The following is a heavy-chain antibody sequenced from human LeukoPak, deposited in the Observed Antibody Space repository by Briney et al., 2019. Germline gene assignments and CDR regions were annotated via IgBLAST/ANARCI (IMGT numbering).Heavy chain of an antibody. D-gene: IGHD5-24*01. V-gene: IGHV3-23*01. CDR1: GFTLSGYA. CDR3: AKTGTADGYNIYFDH. Sequence: PGGSLRLSCAASGFTLSGYAMSWVRQAPGKGLEWVSSISGSGGGTYYADSVKGRFTIFRDNSKNTVYLQMNSLRVEDTAVYYCAKTGTADGYNIYFDHWGQGTLATVSS. J-gene: IGHJ4*02. CDR2: ISGSGGGT.